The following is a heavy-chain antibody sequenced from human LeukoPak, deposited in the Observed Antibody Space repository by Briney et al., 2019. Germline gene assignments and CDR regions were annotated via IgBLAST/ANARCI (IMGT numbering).Heavy chain of an antibody. D-gene: IGHD1-26*01. V-gene: IGHV4-4*07. J-gene: IGHJ4*02. CDR2: IYTSGST. CDR1: GGSISRYY. CDR3: ARENSGSSREFDY. Sequence: SETLSLTSTDSGGSISRYYWSWMRQPAGKGLEWIGRIYTSGSTNYNASLKSRVSMSVDTSKNQFSLKLSSVTAADTAVFYCARENSGSSREFDYWGQGTLVTVSS.